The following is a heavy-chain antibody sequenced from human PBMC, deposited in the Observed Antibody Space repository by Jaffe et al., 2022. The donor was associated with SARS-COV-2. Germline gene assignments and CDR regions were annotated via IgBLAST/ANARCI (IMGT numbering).Heavy chain of an antibody. J-gene: IGHJ6*02. Sequence: QVQLQESGPGLVKPSQTLSLTCTVSGGSISSGSYYWSWIRQPAGKGLEWIGRIYTSGSTNYNPSLKSRVTISVDTSKNQFSLKLSSVTAADTAVYYCARIEGGPWYYYGMDVWGQGTTVTVSS. D-gene: IGHD3-16*01. CDR1: GGSISSGSYY. V-gene: IGHV4-61*02. CDR2: IYTSGST. CDR3: ARIEGGPWYYYGMDV.